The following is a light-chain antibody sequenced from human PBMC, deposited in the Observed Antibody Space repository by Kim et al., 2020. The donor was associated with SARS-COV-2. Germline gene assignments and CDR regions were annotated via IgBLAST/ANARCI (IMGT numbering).Light chain of an antibody. Sequence: VSPGQTASITCTGDKLGDKYACWYQQKPGQSPVLVIYQDSKRPSGIPERFSGSNSGNTATLTISGTQAMDEADYYCQAWDSSTDVFGTGTKVTVL. CDR1: KLGDKY. CDR3: QAWDSSTDV. V-gene: IGLV3-1*01. J-gene: IGLJ1*01. CDR2: QDS.